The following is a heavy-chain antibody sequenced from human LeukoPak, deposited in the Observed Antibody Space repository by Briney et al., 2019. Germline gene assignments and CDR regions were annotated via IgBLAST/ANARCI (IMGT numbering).Heavy chain of an antibody. J-gene: IGHJ4*02. V-gene: IGHV3-23*01. CDR3: ARDFTNIRGGGYFDN. D-gene: IGHD2-15*01. CDR1: GFTFSNYA. CDR2: ISGSDGST. Sequence: PGGSLRLSCAASGFTFSNYAMSWVRQAPGKGLEWVSAISGSDGSTYHADSVKGRFTISRDNSKNTLYLQMNSLRAEDTAVYHCARDFTNIRGGGYFDNWGQGTLVTVSS.